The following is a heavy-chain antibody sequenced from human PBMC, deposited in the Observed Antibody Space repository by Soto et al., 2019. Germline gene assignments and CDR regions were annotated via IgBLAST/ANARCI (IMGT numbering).Heavy chain of an antibody. D-gene: IGHD2-15*01. CDR3: ARHTPAISISDH. CDR2: IYYSGST. Sequence: QLQLQESGPGLVKPSETLSLTCTVSGGSISSSSYYWGWIRQPPGKGLEWIGSIYYSGSTYYNPSLKSRFTIPVDTSKNQSSLKLSAVTAADTAVYYCARHTPAISISDHWGQGTLVTVSS. V-gene: IGHV4-39*01. J-gene: IGHJ4*02. CDR1: GGSISSSSYY.